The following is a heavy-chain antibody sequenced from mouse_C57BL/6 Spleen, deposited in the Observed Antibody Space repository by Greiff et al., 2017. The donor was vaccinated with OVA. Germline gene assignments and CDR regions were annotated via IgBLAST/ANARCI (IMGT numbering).Heavy chain of an antibody. CDR1: GYTFTDYN. V-gene: IGHV1-22*01. CDR2: INPNNGGT. Sequence: EVQLQESGPELVKPGASVKMSCKASGYTFTDYNMHWVKQSHGKSLEWIGYINPNNGGTSYNQKFKGKATLTVNKSSSTGYMELRSLTSEDSAVYYCARKSYYGYDGACAYWGQGTLVTVSA. CDR3: ARKSYYGYDGACAY. J-gene: IGHJ3*01. D-gene: IGHD2-2*01.